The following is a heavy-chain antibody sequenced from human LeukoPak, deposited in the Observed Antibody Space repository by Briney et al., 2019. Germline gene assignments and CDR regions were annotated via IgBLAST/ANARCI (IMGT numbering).Heavy chain of an antibody. Sequence: ASVKVSCKASGYTFTSYDINWVRQATGQGLEWMGWMNPNSGNTGYAQKFQGRVTMTRNTSISTAYMELSSLRSEDTAVYYCARVEYSSSWYSSGGYYYYGMDVXXXXXTVTVSS. J-gene: IGHJ6*01. D-gene: IGHD6-13*01. CDR2: MNPNSGNT. CDR3: ARVEYSSSWYSSGGYYYYGMDV. CDR1: GYTFTSYD. V-gene: IGHV1-8*01.